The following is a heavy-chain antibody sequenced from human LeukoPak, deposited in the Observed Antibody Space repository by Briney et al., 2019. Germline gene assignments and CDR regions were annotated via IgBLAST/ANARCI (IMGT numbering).Heavy chain of an antibody. CDR2: ISYDGSNK. CDR1: GFTFSSYA. V-gene: IGHV3-30-3*01. J-gene: IGHJ4*02. D-gene: IGHD6-13*01. CDR3: ARDGGGSSSWYLGYFDY. Sequence: GGSLRLSCAASGFTFSSYAMHWVRQAPGRGLEWVAFISYDGSNKYYADSVKGRFTISRDNSKNTLYLQMNSLTAEDTAVYYCARDGGGSSSWYLGYFDYWGQGTLVTVSS.